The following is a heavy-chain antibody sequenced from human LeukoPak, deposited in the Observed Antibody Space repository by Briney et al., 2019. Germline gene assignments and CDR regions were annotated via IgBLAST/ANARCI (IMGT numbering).Heavy chain of an antibody. J-gene: IGHJ6*02. V-gene: IGHV5-10-1*01. CDR2: IDPSDSYT. CDR3: ARHGCSSTSCYWDYYYGMDV. CDR1: GYGFTSYW. Sequence: GESLKISCKGSGYGFTSYWISWVRQMPGKGLEWMGRIDPSDSYTNYSPSFQGHVTISADKSISTAYLQWSSLKASDTAMYYCARHGCSSTSCYWDYYYGMDVWGQGTTVTVSS. D-gene: IGHD2-2*01.